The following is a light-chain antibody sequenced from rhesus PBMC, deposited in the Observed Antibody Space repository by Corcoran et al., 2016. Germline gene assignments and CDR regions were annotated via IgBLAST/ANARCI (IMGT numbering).Light chain of an antibody. CDR1: QGIAGW. J-gene: IGKJ1*01. Sequence: DIQMTQSPSSLSASVGDRVTITWRASQGIAGWLAWYQQKPGKAPKLLVYQASNLQNGVPSRFSGSGYGSDFTLTISSLQPDDFATYYCHHYNGVPLTFGQRTRVEVK. CDR2: QAS. V-gene: IGKV1-21*01. CDR3: HHYNGVPLT.